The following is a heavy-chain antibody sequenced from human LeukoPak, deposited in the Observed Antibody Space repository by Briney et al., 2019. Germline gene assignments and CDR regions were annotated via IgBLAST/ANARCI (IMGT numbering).Heavy chain of an antibody. CDR2: ISTYSGQT. J-gene: IGHJ5*02. CDR1: GYTFTSYG. V-gene: IGHV1-18*01. Sequence: ASLKVSCKASGYTFTSYGMSWVRQAPGQGLEWIGWISTYSGQTNYAQRLQGRINMSTDTSTSTAYMELRSLRSDDTAVYYCATDVDWFDPWGQGTLVTFSS. CDR3: ATDVDWFDP.